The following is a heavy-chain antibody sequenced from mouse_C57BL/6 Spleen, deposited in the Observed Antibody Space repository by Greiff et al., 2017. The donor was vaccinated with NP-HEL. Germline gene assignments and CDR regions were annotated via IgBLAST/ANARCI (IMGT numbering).Heavy chain of an antibody. V-gene: IGHV1-26*01. CDR3: ARSRDFGFFAY. CDR1: GYTFTDYY. CDR2: INPNNGGT. Sequence: EVQLQQSGPELVKPGASVKISCKASGYTFTDYYVNWVKQSHGKSLEWIGDINPNNGGTSYNQKFKGKATLTVDKSSSTAYMELRSLTSEDSAVYYCARSRDFGFFAYWGQGTLVTVSA. J-gene: IGHJ3*01. D-gene: IGHD3-1*01.